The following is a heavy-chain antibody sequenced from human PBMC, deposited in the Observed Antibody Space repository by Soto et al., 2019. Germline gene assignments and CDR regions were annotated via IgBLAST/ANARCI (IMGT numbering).Heavy chain of an antibody. Sequence: QAQLVESGGGVVQPGGSLRLSCAASGFTFSSYGMHWVRQAPGKGLEWVALIWYDGGNEYYADSVKGRFTISRDNSKNNLYLQKNSPRAEDTGVYYRGRKKLNGTRWSEFDPWGQGTLVPVSS. CDR2: IWYDGGNE. D-gene: IGHD1-20*01. CDR1: GFTFSSYG. CDR3: GRKKLNGTRWSEFDP. J-gene: IGHJ5*02. V-gene: IGHV3-33*01.